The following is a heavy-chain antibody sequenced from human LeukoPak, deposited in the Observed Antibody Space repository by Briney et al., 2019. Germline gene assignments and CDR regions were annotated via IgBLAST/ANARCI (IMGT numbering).Heavy chain of an antibody. CDR1: GGTFSSYA. V-gene: IGHV1-69*05. D-gene: IGHD2-8*01. J-gene: IGHJ4*02. CDR3: NIYCTNGVCQGGSFDY. Sequence: AASVKVSCKASGGTFSSYAISWVRQAPGQGLEWMGGIIPIFGTANYAQKFQGRVTITTDESTSTAYMGLSSLRSEDTAVYYCNIYCTNGVCQGGSFDYWGQGTLVTVSS. CDR2: IIPIFGTA.